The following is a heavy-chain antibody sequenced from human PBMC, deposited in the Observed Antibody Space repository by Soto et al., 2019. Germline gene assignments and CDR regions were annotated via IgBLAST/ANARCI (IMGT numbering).Heavy chain of an antibody. D-gene: IGHD1-7*01. CDR2: IYHSGST. J-gene: IGHJ5*01. CDR1: GVFIDSIYW. CDR3: ARGTTITGTIHWFDP. V-gene: IGHV4-4*02. Sequence: TSETLSLPRGVSGVFIDSIYWWGWVRQPPGKGLEWIGEIYHSGSTNYNPSLKSRVTISVDKSKNQFSLKLNSVTVADTAVYYCARGTTITGTIHWFDPWGQGTLVT.